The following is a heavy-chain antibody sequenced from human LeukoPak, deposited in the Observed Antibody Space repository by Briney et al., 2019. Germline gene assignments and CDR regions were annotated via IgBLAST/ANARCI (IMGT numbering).Heavy chain of an antibody. Sequence: PGGSLRLSCAASGFTFDDYAMHWVRQAPGKGLEWVSGISWNSGSIGYADSVKGRFTISRDNAKNSLYLQMNSLRAEDTALYYCAKDSSYYYDSSGEVDYWDQGTLVTVSS. J-gene: IGHJ4*02. CDR3: AKDSSYYYDSSGEVDY. V-gene: IGHV3-9*01. CDR1: GFTFDDYA. D-gene: IGHD3-22*01. CDR2: ISWNSGSI.